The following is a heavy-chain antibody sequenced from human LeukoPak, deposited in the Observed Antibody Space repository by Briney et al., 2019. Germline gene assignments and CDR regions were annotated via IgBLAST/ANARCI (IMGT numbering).Heavy chain of an antibody. V-gene: IGHV4-31*03. CDR3: ARDAATHYDFWSGYYTGSHYFDY. CDR2: IYYSGST. Sequence: PSETLSLTCTVSGGSISSGGYYWSWIRQPPGKGLEWIGYIYYSGSTYYNPSLKSRVTISVDTSKNQFSLKLSSVTAADTAVYYCARDAATHYDFWSGYYTGSHYFDYWGQGTLVTVSS. CDR1: GGSISSGGYY. D-gene: IGHD3-3*01. J-gene: IGHJ4*02.